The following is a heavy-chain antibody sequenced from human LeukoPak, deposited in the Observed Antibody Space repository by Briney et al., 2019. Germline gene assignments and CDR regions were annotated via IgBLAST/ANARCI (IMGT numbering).Heavy chain of an antibody. J-gene: IGHJ3*02. V-gene: IGHV3-48*03. D-gene: IGHD1-26*01. CDR2: ISSSGATI. CDR3: ARAVGTMDALDI. CDR1: GFTFSSDE. Sequence: GGSLRLSCAASGFTFSSDEMNWVRQAPGKGLEWVSYISSSGATIYHADSVTQGRFTISRDNAKNSMYLQMNSLRAEDTAVYYSARAVGTMDALDIWGQGTMVTVSS.